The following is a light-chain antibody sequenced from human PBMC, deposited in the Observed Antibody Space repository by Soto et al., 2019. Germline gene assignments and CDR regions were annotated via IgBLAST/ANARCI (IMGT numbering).Light chain of an antibody. CDR1: HTISSSY. CDR3: QQYGSSPWT. Sequence: EIVLTPSPGTLSLSPVERATLSCRASHTISSSYLAWYQQKPGQAPRLLIYGASSRATGIPDRFSGSGSGTDFTLTISRLEPEDFAVYYCQQYGSSPWTFGQGTKVDIK. V-gene: IGKV3-20*01. J-gene: IGKJ1*01. CDR2: GAS.